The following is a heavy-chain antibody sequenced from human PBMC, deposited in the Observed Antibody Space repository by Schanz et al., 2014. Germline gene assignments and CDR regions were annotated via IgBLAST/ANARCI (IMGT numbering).Heavy chain of an antibody. CDR3: AGAAVGFIVDAFDL. CDR2: ISPSGDT. D-gene: IGHD6-19*01. CDR1: GFPFKTYE. V-gene: IGHV3-13*01. J-gene: IGHJ3*01. Sequence: EVQLVESGGGLVQPGGSLRLSCAVSGFPFKTYEMNWVRQVRGKGLEWVSSISPSGDTHYLASVKGRFTISRENAKSSLYLQMDHLRVEDTAAYYCAGAAVGFIVDAFDLWGRGTMVIVSS.